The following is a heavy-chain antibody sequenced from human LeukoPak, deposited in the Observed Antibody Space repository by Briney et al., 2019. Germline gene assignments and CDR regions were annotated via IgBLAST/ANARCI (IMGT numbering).Heavy chain of an antibody. CDR1: GYTFTIYG. V-gene: IGHV1-18*01. CDR2: ISAYNGNT. D-gene: IGHD6-19*01. CDR3: ARQRSRNWFDP. Sequence: ASVKVSFKASGYTFTIYGISWVRQAPGQGLEWMGWISAYNGNTNYAQKLQGRVTMTTDTSTSTAYMELRSLRSDDTAVYYCARQRSRNWFDPWGQGTLVTVSS. J-gene: IGHJ5*02.